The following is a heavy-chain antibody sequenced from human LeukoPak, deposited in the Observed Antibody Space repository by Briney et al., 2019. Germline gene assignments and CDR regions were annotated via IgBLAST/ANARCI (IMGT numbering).Heavy chain of an antibody. J-gene: IGHJ3*02. CDR2: MYYSGET. D-gene: IGHD3-22*01. CDR1: GYSISSGYY. CDR3: AREWDYYNSSGYLYDAFDI. Sequence: SETLSLTCTVSGYSISSGYYWGWIRQSPGKGLEWIGSMYYSGETYYNPSLERRVTVSLETSNNQVSLKVTSVTAADTAVYYCAREWDYYNSSGYLYDAFDIWGQGTMVTVSS. V-gene: IGHV4-38-2*02.